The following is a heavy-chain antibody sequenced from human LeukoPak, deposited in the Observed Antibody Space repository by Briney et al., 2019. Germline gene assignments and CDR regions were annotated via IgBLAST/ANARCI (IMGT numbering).Heavy chain of an antibody. CDR2: ISGSGGST. D-gene: IGHD6-19*01. CDR3: AAGYSSGWYYFDY. V-gene: IGHV3-23*01. J-gene: IGHJ4*02. CDR1: GFTFSSYW. Sequence: PGESLRLSCAASGFTFSSYWMAWVRQAPGKGLEWVSAISGSGGSTYYADSVKGRFTISRDNSKNTLYLQMNSLRAEDTAVYYCAAGYSSGWYYFDYWGQGTLVTVSS.